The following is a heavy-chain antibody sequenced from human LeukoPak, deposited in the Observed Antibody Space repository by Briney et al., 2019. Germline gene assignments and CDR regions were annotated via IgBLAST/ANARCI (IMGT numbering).Heavy chain of an antibody. D-gene: IGHD2/OR15-2a*01. V-gene: IGHV3-23*05. Sequence: GGSLRLSCGASGFTFSAYAMTWLRQAPGQGLKWVSYNGSGNKPRYSESVKGRFPISRDNSKSVLFLQLNSLRVEDTDLYYCARDLQYYLAMDVWGQGTTVTLT. CDR1: GFTFSAYA. J-gene: IGHJ6*02. CDR3: ARDLQYYLAMDV. CDR2: NGSGNKP.